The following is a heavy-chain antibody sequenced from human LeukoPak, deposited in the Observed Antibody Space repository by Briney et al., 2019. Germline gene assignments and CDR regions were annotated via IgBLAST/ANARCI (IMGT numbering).Heavy chain of an antibody. D-gene: IGHD5-18*01. CDR1: GYSISSGYY. Sequence: SETLSLTCAVSGYSISSGYYWGWIRQPPGKGLEWIGTIYHDGNTYYNPSLKSRVTISVDTSKNQFSLKLSSVTAADTAVYYCARVRYNYGDSDYWGQGTLVTVSS. J-gene: IGHJ4*02. CDR3: ARVRYNYGDSDY. V-gene: IGHV4-38-2*01. CDR2: IYHDGNT.